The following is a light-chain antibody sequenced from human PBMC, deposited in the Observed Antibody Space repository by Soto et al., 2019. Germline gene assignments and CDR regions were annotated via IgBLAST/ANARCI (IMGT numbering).Light chain of an antibody. Sequence: DIQMTQSPSSLSASVGDRVTITCQASQDISNYLNWYQQKPGKAPKLLIYDASNLETGVPSRFSGSGSGTDFPFTISRLQPEDIATYYCQQYDSLPPWTFGQGTKVEI. V-gene: IGKV1-33*01. J-gene: IGKJ1*01. CDR1: QDISNY. CDR3: QQYDSLPPWT. CDR2: DAS.